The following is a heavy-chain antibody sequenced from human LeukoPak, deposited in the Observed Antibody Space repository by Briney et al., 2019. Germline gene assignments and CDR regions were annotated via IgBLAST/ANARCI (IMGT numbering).Heavy chain of an antibody. CDR3: ARVGLPSTRVY. D-gene: IGHD5-12*01. Sequence: PGGSLRLSCAASEFSFSSYAMSWVRQAPGKGLEWVSSISGNGGNTYYADSVKGRFTISRDNSKNTLYLQMNSLRVEDTAVYYCARVGLPSTRVYWGQGALVTVSS. CDR1: EFSFSSYA. J-gene: IGHJ4*02. V-gene: IGHV3-23*01. CDR2: ISGNGGNT.